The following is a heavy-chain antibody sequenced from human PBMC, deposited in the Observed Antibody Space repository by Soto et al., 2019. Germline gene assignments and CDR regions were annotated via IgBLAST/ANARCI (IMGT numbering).Heavy chain of an antibody. D-gene: IGHD1-26*01. J-gene: IGHJ3*02. Sequence: QVQLVESGGGLVKPGGSLRLSCVASGFSINDFFMAWIRQAPGKGLEWISSISGSGTTIYYADSVKGRVTISRDNTNNSLYLQMTSLRVEDTAVYYCARDGRYQTPYDAFDIWGQGTVVAVSS. CDR3: ARDGRYQTPYDAFDI. V-gene: IGHV3-11*01. CDR1: GFSINDFF. CDR2: ISGSGTTI.